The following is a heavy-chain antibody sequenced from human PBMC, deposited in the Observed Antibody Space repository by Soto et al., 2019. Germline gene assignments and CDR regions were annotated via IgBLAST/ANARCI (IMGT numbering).Heavy chain of an antibody. CDR1: GFTFSSYS. V-gene: IGHV3-21*01. Sequence: PGGSLRLSCAASGFTFSSYSMNWVRQAPGKGLGWVSSISSSSSYIYYADSVKGRFTISRDNAKNSLYLQMNSLRAEDTAVYYCARDGWGSGSYYRENYYGMDVWGQGTTVTVSS. CDR3: ARDGWGSGSYYRENYYGMDV. CDR2: ISSSSSYI. J-gene: IGHJ6*02. D-gene: IGHD3-10*01.